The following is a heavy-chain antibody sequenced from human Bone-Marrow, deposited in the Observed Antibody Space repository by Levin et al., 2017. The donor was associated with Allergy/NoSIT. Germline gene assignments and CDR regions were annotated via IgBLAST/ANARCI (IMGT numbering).Heavy chain of an antibody. J-gene: IGHJ4*02. CDR1: GFTFSSYW. CDR2: INSDGSNI. D-gene: IGHD1-26*01. V-gene: IGHV3-74*01. CDR3: ATGPAQRGDY. Sequence: GGSLRLSCAASGFTFSSYWMHWVRQAPGKGLVWVSRINSDGSNIYYADSVRGRFTISRDNAKNTVSLQMNSLRAEDTAVYYCATGPAQRGDYWGQGTLVTVSS.